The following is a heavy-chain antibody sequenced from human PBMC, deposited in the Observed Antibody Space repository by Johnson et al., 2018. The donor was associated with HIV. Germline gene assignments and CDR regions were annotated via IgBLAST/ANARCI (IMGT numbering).Heavy chain of an antibody. Sequence: VQLVESGGGLVQPGGSLRLSCAASGFTFSSYWMSWVRQAPGKGLEWVANIKQDGSNKYYADSVKGRFTISRDNSKNTMYLQMNSLRAEDTAVYYWASGIAVAGTLLDAFDIWGQGTMVSVSS. CDR1: GFTFSSYW. J-gene: IGHJ3*02. V-gene: IGHV3-7*01. CDR3: ASGIAVAGTLLDAFDI. CDR2: IKQDGSNK. D-gene: IGHD6-19*01.